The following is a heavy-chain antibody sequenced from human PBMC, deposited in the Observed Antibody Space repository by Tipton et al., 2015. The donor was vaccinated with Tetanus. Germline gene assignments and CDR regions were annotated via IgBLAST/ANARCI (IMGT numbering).Heavy chain of an antibody. J-gene: IGHJ4*02. Sequence: TLSLTCTVSGGSISSSTYYWGWIRQPPGKGLEWIGTIYYSGSTYHNPSLKSRVTISVDTSKNQFSLKLSSVTAADTAVYYCAKNGYDWSHDYWGQGALITVSS. CDR3: AKNGYDWSHDY. D-gene: IGHD3-16*01. V-gene: IGHV4-39*01. CDR2: IYYSGST. CDR1: GGSISSSTYY.